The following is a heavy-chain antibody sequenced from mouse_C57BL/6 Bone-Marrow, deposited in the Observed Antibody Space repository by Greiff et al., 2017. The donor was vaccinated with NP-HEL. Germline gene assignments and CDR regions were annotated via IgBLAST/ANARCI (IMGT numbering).Heavy chain of an antibody. D-gene: IGHD3-2*02. CDR1: GYTFTSYW. Sequence: QVQLQQSGAELVKPGASVKLSCKASGYTFTSYWMHWVKQRPGRGLEWIGRIDPNSGGTKYNEKFKSKATLTVDKPSSTAYMQLSSLTSEDSAVYYCARERSAQTLYAMDYWGQGTSVTVSS. V-gene: IGHV1-72*01. J-gene: IGHJ4*01. CDR3: ARERSAQTLYAMDY. CDR2: IDPNSGGT.